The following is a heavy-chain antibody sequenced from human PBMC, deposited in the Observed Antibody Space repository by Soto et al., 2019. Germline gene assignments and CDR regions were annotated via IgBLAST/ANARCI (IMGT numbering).Heavy chain of an antibody. D-gene: IGHD3-10*01. J-gene: IGHJ5*02. CDR3: ARGRYSHGRSTPFSGWFDP. CDR1: GGSISGYY. Sequence: SETLSLTCTVSGGSISGYYWSWIRQPPGKGLEWIGYIYYSGSTNYNPSLKSRVTISVDTSKNQFSLKLSSVTAADTAVYYCARGRYSHGRSTPFSGWFDPWGQGTLVTVSS. V-gene: IGHV4-59*01. CDR2: IYYSGST.